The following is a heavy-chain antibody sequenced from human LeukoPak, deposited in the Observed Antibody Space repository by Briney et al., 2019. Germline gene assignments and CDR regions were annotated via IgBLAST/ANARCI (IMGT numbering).Heavy chain of an antibody. V-gene: IGHV4-59*01. D-gene: IGHD3-10*01. CDR2: IYYSGST. CDR3: ARVVWYGSYYFDY. CDR1: GGSISSYY. Sequence: PSETLSLTCTVSGGSISSYYWSWIRQPPGEGLEWMGYIYYSGSTNYNPSLKSRVTISVDTSKNQFSLKLSSVTAADTAVYYCARVVWYGSYYFDYWGPGTLVTVSS. J-gene: IGHJ4*02.